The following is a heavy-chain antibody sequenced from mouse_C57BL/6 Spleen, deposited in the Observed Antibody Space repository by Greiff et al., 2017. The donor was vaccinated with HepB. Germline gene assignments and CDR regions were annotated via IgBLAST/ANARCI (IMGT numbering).Heavy chain of an antibody. V-gene: IGHV1-26*01. CDR2: INPNNGGT. CDR3: ARKDYGSSYSAWFAY. Sequence: EVKLQQSGPELVKPGASVKISCKASGYTFTDYYMNWVKQSHGKSLEWIGDINPNNGGTSYNQKFKGKATLTVDKSSSTAYMELRSLTSEDSAVYYCARKDYGSSYSAWFAYWGQGTLVTVSA. D-gene: IGHD1-1*01. CDR1: GYTFTDYY. J-gene: IGHJ3*01.